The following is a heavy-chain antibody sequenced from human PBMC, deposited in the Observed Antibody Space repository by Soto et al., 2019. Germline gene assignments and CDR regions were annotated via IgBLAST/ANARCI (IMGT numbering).Heavy chain of an antibody. D-gene: IGHD3-10*01. Sequence: EVQLVESGGGLVQPGGSLRLSCVASGFTFSYYWMSWVRQAPGKGLEWVARMKFDGSEKQYGDSVKGRLTISRDNCENSLYLQLNSLRAEDTALYYCVRDSGYGSQSSVNHYFDYWGQGTLVTVSS. CDR3: VRDSGYGSQSSVNHYFDY. V-gene: IGHV3-7*01. J-gene: IGHJ4*02. CDR2: MKFDGSEK. CDR1: GFTFSYYW.